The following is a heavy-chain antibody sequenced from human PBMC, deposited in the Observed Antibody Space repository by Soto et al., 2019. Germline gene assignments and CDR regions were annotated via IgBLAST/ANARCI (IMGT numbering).Heavy chain of an antibody. CDR3: AREGLVLVPTTVNSDYYYYAMDV. V-gene: IGHV1-69*13. CDR2: IIPRSATS. Sequence: SVKVSCKASGGTFSSYAIGWVRQAPGQGLEWMGGIIPRSATSNYAQKFQGRVTITADESTNTAYMELSSLRSEDTAVYYCAREGLVLVPTTVNSDYYYYAMDVWGQGTTVTAP. J-gene: IGHJ6*02. D-gene: IGHD2-2*01. CDR1: GGTFSSYA.